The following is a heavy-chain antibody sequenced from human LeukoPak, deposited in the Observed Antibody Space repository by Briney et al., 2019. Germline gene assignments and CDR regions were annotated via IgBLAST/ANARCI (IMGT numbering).Heavy chain of an antibody. V-gene: IGHV3-48*01. CDR1: GFTFSSYS. Sequence: GGSLRLSCAASGFTFSSYSMNWVRQAPGEGLEWVSYISSSSSTIYYADSVKGRFTISRDNAKNSLYLQMNSLRAEDTAVYYCARDSGSPSFYMDVWGKGTTVTVSS. D-gene: IGHD2-15*01. CDR2: ISSSSSTI. J-gene: IGHJ6*03. CDR3: ARDSGSPSFYMDV.